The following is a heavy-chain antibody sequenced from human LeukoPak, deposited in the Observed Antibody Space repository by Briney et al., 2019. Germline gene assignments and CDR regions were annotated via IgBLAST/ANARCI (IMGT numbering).Heavy chain of an antibody. CDR2: INHSGST. D-gene: IGHD2-15*01. V-gene: IGHV4-34*01. Sequence: KPSETLSLTCAVYGGSFSGYYWSWIRQPPGKGLEWIGEINHSGSTNYNPSLESRVTISVDTSKNQFSLKLRSVTAADTAVYYCASTFPLGYCSGSSCKNFDYWGQGTLVTVSS. CDR1: GGSFSGYY. CDR3: ASTFPLGYCSGSSCKNFDY. J-gene: IGHJ4*02.